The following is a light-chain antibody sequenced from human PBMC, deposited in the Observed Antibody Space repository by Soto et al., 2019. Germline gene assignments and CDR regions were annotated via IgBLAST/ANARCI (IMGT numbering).Light chain of an antibody. CDR3: QQYNSWSGT. V-gene: IGKV3-15*01. CDR2: GAS. J-gene: IGKJ1*01. Sequence: EIVMTQSPATLSVSPGERATLSCRASPSISSNLAWYQQKPGQAPRLLIYGASTRATGIPARFSGSGSGTEYTLTITSLQSEDFAVYYCQQYNSWSGTFGQGTKVEIK. CDR1: PSISSN.